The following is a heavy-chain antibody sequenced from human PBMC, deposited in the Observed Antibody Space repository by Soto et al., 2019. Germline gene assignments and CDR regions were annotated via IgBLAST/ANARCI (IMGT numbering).Heavy chain of an antibody. CDR2: ISSSDINI. J-gene: IGHJ4*02. CDR3: ARDYGDYVPRNDY. CDR1: GFTFSSYS. Sequence: GGALRLSWAASGFTFSSYSKNWVRQAPGKGLEWISYISSSDINIYYADSVKGRFTISRDIAKNSLYLQMNSLRAEDTAVYYCARDYGDYVPRNDYWCQGTLVTVSS. V-gene: IGHV3-48*01. D-gene: IGHD4-17*01.